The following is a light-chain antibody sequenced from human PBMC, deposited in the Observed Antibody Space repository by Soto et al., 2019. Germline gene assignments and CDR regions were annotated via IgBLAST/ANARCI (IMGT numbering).Light chain of an antibody. Sequence: EIVLTQSPGTLSLSPGERATLSCRASQSVSSSNLAWYQQKPAQAPRLLIWGASNRAGGVPDRFSGSGSGTDFTLTISRLEPEDFAVFYCQHYDSLPITFGQGTRLEIK. V-gene: IGKV3-20*01. CDR2: GAS. CDR1: QSVSSSN. J-gene: IGKJ5*01. CDR3: QHYDSLPIT.